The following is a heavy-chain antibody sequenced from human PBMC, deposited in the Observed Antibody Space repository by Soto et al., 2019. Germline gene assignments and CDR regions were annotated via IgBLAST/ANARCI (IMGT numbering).Heavy chain of an antibody. J-gene: IGHJ4*02. CDR2: INSDGSST. D-gene: IGHD5-18*01. CDR3: ARDLLGYTYGEH. Sequence: EVQLVESGGGLVQPGGSLRLSCAASGFTFSSYWMYWVRQAPGKGVVWVSRINSDGSSTSYPDSVKGRFTISRDNAKNTLYLQMNGLRAEDTAVYYCARDLLGYTYGEHWGQGTLVTVSS. CDR1: GFTFSSYW. V-gene: IGHV3-74*01.